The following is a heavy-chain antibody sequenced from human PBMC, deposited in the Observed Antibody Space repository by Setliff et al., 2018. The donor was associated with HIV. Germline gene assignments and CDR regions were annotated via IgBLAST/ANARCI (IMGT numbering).Heavy chain of an antibody. V-gene: IGHV4-34*01. D-gene: IGHD5-18*01. CDR3: AREWSYGAFDTFDV. CDR2: INHSGST. CDR1: GGSFSAYY. Sequence: SETLSLTCAVYGGSFSAYYWSWIRQPPGKGLEWIGEINHSGSTNYNPSLKTRVTIMVDTSKNQFSLKLGSVTAADTAVCYCAREWSYGAFDTFDVWGQGTMVTVSS. J-gene: IGHJ3*01.